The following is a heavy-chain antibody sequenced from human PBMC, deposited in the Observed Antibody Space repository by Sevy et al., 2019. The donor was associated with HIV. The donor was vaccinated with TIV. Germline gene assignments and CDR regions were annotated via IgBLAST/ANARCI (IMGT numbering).Heavy chain of an antibody. CDR3: VAQGYSSGWSKFDY. CDR1: GFTFSSYW. Sequence: GGSLRLSCAASGFTFSSYWMSWVRQAPGKGLEWVANIKQDGSEKYYVDSVKGRFTISRDNAKNSLYLQMNSLRAEDTAVYYGVAQGYSSGWSKFDYWGQGTLVTVSS. V-gene: IGHV3-7*01. J-gene: IGHJ4*02. D-gene: IGHD6-19*01. CDR2: IKQDGSEK.